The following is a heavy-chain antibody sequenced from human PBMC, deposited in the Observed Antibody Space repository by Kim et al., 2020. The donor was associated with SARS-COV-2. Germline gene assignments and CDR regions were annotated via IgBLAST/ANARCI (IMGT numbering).Heavy chain of an antibody. Sequence: GGSLRLSCAASGFTFSRYAMSWVRQAPGKGLEWVSAISGSGGSTYYADSVKGRFTISRDNSKNTLYLQMNSLRVGDTAVYYCAKDRGLLWFGETTYFDYWGQGTLVTVSS. CDR1: GFTFSRYA. CDR3: AKDRGLLWFGETTYFDY. J-gene: IGHJ4*02. CDR2: ISGSGGST. D-gene: IGHD3-10*01. V-gene: IGHV3-23*01.